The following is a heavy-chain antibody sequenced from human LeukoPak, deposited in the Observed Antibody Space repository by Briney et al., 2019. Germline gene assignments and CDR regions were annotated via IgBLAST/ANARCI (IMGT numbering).Heavy chain of an antibody. Sequence: GASVKVSCKASGYTFTSYDINWVRQATGQGLEWMGWMNPNSGNTGYAQKFQGRVTMTRNTSISTAYMELSSLRSEDTAVYYCARAAPYYYGSGSYYPLYYYYSMDVWGQGTTVTVSS. CDR3: ARAAPYYYGSGSYYPLYYYYSMDV. J-gene: IGHJ6*02. CDR1: GYTFTSYD. V-gene: IGHV1-8*01. CDR2: MNPNSGNT. D-gene: IGHD3-10*01.